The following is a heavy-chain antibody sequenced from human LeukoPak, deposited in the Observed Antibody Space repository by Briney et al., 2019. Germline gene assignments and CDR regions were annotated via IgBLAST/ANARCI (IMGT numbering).Heavy chain of an antibody. V-gene: IGHV4-34*01. Sequence: PSETLSPTCAVYGGSFSGYYWSWIRQPPGKGLEWIGEINHTGSTNYNPSLKSRVTISVDTSRNQFSLKLSSVTAADTAVYYCARGRGSGWSRYWGQGTLVAVSS. D-gene: IGHD6-19*01. J-gene: IGHJ4*02. CDR3: ARGRGSGWSRY. CDR1: GGSFSGYY. CDR2: INHTGST.